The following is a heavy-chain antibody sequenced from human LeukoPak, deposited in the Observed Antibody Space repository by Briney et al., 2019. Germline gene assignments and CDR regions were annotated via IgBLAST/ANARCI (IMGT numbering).Heavy chain of an antibody. V-gene: IGHV1-69*05. D-gene: IGHD1-1*01. CDR1: GGTFSSYA. CDR3: ARDLLFTTYYYYYYMDV. J-gene: IGHJ6*03. CDR2: ILPICGTA. Sequence: AASVKVSCNASGGTFSSYAISWVRQAPGKGLEWMGGILPICGTANYAQKFHSRVTITTDESTSTAYMELSSLRSEDTAVYYCARDLLFTTYYYYYYMDVWGKGTTVTVSS.